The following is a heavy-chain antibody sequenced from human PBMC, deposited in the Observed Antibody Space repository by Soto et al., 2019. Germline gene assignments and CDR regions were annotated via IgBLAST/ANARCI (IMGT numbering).Heavy chain of an antibody. V-gene: IGHV1-2*02. J-gene: IGHJ4*02. D-gene: IGHD3-22*01. CDR1: GYIFTDHL. Sequence: GASVKVSCKTSGYIFTDHLIHWVRQSTGQGLQWVGWVHPDSGGTNVAQAFQDRVTMTADTSITTAYMDLARLRPDDTAIFYCARGAQGFFPVSGIYFYFDHWGQGTPVTVSS. CDR2: VHPDSGGT. CDR3: ARGAQGFFPVSGIYFYFDH.